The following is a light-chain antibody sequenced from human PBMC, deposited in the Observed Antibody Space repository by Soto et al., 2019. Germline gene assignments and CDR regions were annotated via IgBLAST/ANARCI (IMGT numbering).Light chain of an antibody. CDR1: PSVSSY. J-gene: IGKJ4*01. CDR3: QQRSNGHLT. V-gene: IGKV3-11*01. Sequence: EIVLTQSPATLSLSPGERATLSCRASPSVSSYLAWYQQKPGQAPRLLIYDASNRATGIPARFSGSGSGTDFTLTISSLEPEDFAVYYCQQRSNGHLTFGGGTKVDIK. CDR2: DAS.